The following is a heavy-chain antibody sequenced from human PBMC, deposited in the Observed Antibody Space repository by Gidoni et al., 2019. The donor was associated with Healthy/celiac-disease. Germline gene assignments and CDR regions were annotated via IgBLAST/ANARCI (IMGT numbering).Heavy chain of an antibody. J-gene: IGHJ3*02. CDR2: ISYDGSNK. CDR3: AREPEGRRSAFDI. CDR1: TFSSYA. D-gene: IGHD3-10*01. Sequence: TFSSYAMHRVRQAPGKGLEWVAVISYDGSNKYYADSVKGRFTISRDNSKNTLYLQMNSLRAEDTAMYYCAREPEGRRSAFDIWGQGTMVTVSS. V-gene: IGHV3-30-3*01.